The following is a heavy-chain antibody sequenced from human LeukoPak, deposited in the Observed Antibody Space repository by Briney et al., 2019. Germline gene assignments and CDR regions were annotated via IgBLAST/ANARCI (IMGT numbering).Heavy chain of an antibody. J-gene: IGHJ3*02. V-gene: IGHV2-5*01. CDR1: GFSQSTTGVR. D-gene: IGHD5-24*01. Sequence: SGPTLVKPTKILALTCRFCGFSQSTTGVRVGWIRQPPGNALEWLAVIYWNDEKRYSPSLGRLTITKDTSKNQVVLTNPNNTPIDTATYYYADARWLFAFAIWGQGAMVTVSS. CDR2: IYWNDEK. CDR3: ADARWLFAFAI.